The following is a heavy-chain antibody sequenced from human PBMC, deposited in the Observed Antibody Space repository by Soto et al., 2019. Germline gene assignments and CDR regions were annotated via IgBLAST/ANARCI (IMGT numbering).Heavy chain of an antibody. D-gene: IGHD2-15*01. Sequence: SVKVSCKTSGFTFRSSSVQWVRQARGQRLEWIGWLVVGTGNTNYAQKFQQRVTISSDRSTNTVSMELSSLTSEDTAVYYCATGAYCSGGSCSDYYYYYYGMDLWGQGTTVTVS. V-gene: IGHV1-58*01. CDR2: LVVGTGNT. CDR3: ATGAYCSGGSCSDYYYYYYGMDL. J-gene: IGHJ6*02. CDR1: GFTFRSSS.